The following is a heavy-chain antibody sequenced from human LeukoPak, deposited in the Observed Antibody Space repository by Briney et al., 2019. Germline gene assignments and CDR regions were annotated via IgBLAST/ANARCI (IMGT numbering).Heavy chain of an antibody. D-gene: IGHD3-22*01. V-gene: IGHV3-23*01. J-gene: IGHJ3*02. CDR1: GFTFSSYA. Sequence: SGGSLRLSCAASGFTFSSYAMSWVRQAPGKGLEWVSAISGSGGSTYYADSVKGRFTISRDNAKNSLYLQMNSLRDEDTAVYYCARAAPYYYDSSGYSAFDSWGQGTMVTVSA. CDR3: ARAAPYYYDSSGYSAFDS. CDR2: ISGSGGST.